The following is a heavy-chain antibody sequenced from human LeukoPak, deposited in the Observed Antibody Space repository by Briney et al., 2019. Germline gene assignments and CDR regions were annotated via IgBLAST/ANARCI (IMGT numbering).Heavy chain of an antibody. J-gene: IGHJ6*02. D-gene: IGHD5-12*01. Sequence: GGSPRLSCAASGFSFNTYTINWVRQAPGTGPEWVSSISSGSTYIYYAESVKGRFTISRDNAKNSLYLQLNSLRAEDTAVYYCARDSGNDWHSESYHYDYGLDVWGQGTTVTVSS. CDR2: ISSGSTYI. V-gene: IGHV3-21*01. CDR1: GFSFNTYT. CDR3: ARDSGNDWHSESYHYDYGLDV.